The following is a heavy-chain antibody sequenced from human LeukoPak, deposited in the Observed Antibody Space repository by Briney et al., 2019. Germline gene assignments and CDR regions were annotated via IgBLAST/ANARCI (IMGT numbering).Heavy chain of an antibody. D-gene: IGHD3-10*01. CDR1: GVTFSSYA. Sequence: SVKVSCEASGVTFSSYAISWVRQAPGQGLEWMGRIITIFGTANYAQTFQGRVTITTDESTRTAYMELSSLRSEDTAVYYCARLSGDSDYFDYWGQGTLVTVSS. J-gene: IGHJ4*02. V-gene: IGHV1-69*05. CDR2: IITIFGTA. CDR3: ARLSGDSDYFDY.